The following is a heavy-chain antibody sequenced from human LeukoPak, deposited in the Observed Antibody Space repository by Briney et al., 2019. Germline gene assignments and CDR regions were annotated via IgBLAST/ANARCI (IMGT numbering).Heavy chain of an antibody. D-gene: IGHD5-18*01. CDR1: GGSISTYY. CDR3: ARGYSNFDS. J-gene: IGHJ4*02. V-gene: IGHV4-59*01. CDR2: IYYSGST. Sequence: SETRSLTCTVSGGSISTYYWTWIRQPPGKGLEWIGYIYYSGSTNYNPSLKSRVTISVDTSKNQFSLKLNSVTAADTAVYYCARGYSNFDSWGQGTLVTVSS.